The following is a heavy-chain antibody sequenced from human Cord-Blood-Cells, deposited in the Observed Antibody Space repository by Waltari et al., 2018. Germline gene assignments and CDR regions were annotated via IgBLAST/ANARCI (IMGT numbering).Heavy chain of an antibody. D-gene: IGHD4-17*01. CDR1: GFTFSCYW. CDR3: ARVAVYGDVFDN. Sequence: EVQLVESGGGLVQPGGSLRLSCAASGFTFSCYWMHWVRQAPGKGLGWVSRIKSDGGSTSYADAVKGRFTISRDNAKNTLYLQMNSLRAEDTAVYYCARVAVYGDVFDNWGQGTLVTVSS. V-gene: IGHV3-74*01. J-gene: IGHJ4*02. CDR2: IKSDGGST.